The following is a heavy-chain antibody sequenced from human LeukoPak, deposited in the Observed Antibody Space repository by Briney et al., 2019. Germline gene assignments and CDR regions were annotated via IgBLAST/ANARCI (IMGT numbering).Heavy chain of an antibody. CDR3: AKGLYGLGILTYDGFDI. J-gene: IGHJ3*02. Sequence: GGSLRLSCAASGFRFNAFAIHWVREAPGKGLEWVSGVGWDGTSVAYADSVKGRFTISRDNAQNSVHLQMNSPRIEDTALYYCAKGLYGLGILTYDGFDIWGQGTMVTVSS. V-gene: IGHV3-9*01. CDR1: GFRFNAFA. CDR2: VGWDGTSV. D-gene: IGHD3-10*01.